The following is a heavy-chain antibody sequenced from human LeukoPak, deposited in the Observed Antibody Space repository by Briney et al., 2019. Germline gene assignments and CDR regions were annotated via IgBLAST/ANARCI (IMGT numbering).Heavy chain of an antibody. D-gene: IGHD4-17*01. V-gene: IGHV4-61*02. CDR3: VRVGIYGDSPFDY. CDR1: GGSISSGSYY. CDR2: IYTSGST. J-gene: IGHJ4*02. Sequence: PSQTLSLTCTVSGGSISSGSYYWSWIRQPAGKGLEWIGRIYTSGSTNYNPSLKSRVTISVDTSKNQFSLKLSSVTAADTAVYYCVRVGIYGDSPFDYWGQGTLVTVSS.